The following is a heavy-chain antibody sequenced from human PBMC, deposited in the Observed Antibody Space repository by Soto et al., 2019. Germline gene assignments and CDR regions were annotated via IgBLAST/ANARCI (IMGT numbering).Heavy chain of an antibody. Sequence: PSETLSLTCTVSGGSISSYYWSWIRQPPGKGLEWIGYIYYSGSTNYNPSLKGRVTISVDTSKNQFSLKLSSVTAADTAVYYCARDNVLRYFDWSQPINYYGMDVCGQGTTVTVSS. CDR1: GGSISSYY. CDR3: ARDNVLRYFDWSQPINYYGMDV. D-gene: IGHD3-9*01. V-gene: IGHV4-59*01. CDR2: IYYSGST. J-gene: IGHJ6*02.